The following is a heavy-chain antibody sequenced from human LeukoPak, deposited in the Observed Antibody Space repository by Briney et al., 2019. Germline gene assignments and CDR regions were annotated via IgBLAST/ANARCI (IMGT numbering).Heavy chain of an antibody. CDR2: ISAYNGNT. Sequence: ASVKVSCKASGYTFTSYGISWVRQAPGQGLEWMGWISAYNGNTNYAQKLQGRVTMTTDTSTSTAYMELRSLRCDDTAVYYCARDHYYDSSGYPDYWGQGTLVTVSS. D-gene: IGHD3-22*01. CDR3: ARDHYYDSSGYPDY. V-gene: IGHV1-18*01. J-gene: IGHJ4*02. CDR1: GYTFTSYG.